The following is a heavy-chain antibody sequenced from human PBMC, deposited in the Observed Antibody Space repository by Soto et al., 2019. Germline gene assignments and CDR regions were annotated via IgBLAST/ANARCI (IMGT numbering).Heavy chain of an antibody. V-gene: IGHV3-23*01. CDR1: GVTFSSYA. Sequence: EVQLLESGGDLVQPGGSLRLSCVVSGVTFSSYAMSWVRQAPGKGLEWVSSLSRSGGDTYYADSVRGRFTISRDNSNNTLYLQLNSLRADDTAVYYCAKDRHSSGSPHPFDYWGQGTLVTVSS. D-gene: IGHD6-19*01. J-gene: IGHJ4*02. CDR3: AKDRHSSGSPHPFDY. CDR2: LSRSGGDT.